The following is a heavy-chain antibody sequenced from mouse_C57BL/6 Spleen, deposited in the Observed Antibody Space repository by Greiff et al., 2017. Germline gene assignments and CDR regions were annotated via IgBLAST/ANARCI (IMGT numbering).Heavy chain of an antibody. CDR2: INPNSGGT. CDR3: ARRSQLKSYALDY. CDR1: GYTFTDYN. Sequence: EVQLQQSGPELVKPGASVKIPCKASGYTFTDYNMDWVKQSHGKSLEWIGDINPNSGGTIYNKKFKGKATLTVDKSSSTAYMQLRSLTSEDTAIYYCARRSQLKSYALDYWGQGTSVTVSA. V-gene: IGHV1-18*01. J-gene: IGHJ4*01. D-gene: IGHD3-2*02.